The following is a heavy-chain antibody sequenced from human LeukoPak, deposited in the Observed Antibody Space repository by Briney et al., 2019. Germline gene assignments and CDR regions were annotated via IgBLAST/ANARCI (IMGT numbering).Heavy chain of an antibody. CDR1: GFTFGDCA. D-gene: IGHD4-17*01. CDR3: TRETTSIDY. V-gene: IGHV3-49*03. Sequence: GGSLRLSCTASGFTFGDCAMSWFRQAPGKGLEWVGFIRSKAYGGTTEYAASVKGRFTISRDDSKSIAYLQMNSLKTEDTAVYYCTRETTSIDYWGQGTLVTVSS. J-gene: IGHJ4*02. CDR2: IRSKAYGGTT.